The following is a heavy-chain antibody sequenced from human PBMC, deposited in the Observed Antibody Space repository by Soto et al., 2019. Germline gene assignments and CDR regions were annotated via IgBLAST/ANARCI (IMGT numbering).Heavy chain of an antibody. CDR2: IYHSGST. D-gene: IGHD1-1*01. CDR1: GGSISSGGYS. Sequence: SETLYLTCAVSGGSISSGGYSWNWIRQPPGKGLEWIGYIYHSGSTLYNPSLKSRVTISVDKSKNQFSLKLSSVTAADTAVYFCVRDQLEGNWFHPWGQGTLVTVSS. V-gene: IGHV4-30-2*01. CDR3: VRDQLEGNWFHP. J-gene: IGHJ5*02.